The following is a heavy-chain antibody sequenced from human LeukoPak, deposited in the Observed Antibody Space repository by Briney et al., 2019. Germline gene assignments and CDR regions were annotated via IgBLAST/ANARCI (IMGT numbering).Heavy chain of an antibody. V-gene: IGHV3-30*18. D-gene: IGHD3-9*01. CDR2: ISYDGSNK. J-gene: IGHJ5*02. CDR3: AKRRYFDWLGL. CDR1: GFTFSSYG. Sequence: GGSLRLSCAASGFTFSSYGMHWVRQAPGKGLEWVAAISYDGSNKYYADSVKGRFTISRDNSKNTLYLQMNSLRAEDTAVYYCAKRRYFDWLGLWGQGTLVTVSS.